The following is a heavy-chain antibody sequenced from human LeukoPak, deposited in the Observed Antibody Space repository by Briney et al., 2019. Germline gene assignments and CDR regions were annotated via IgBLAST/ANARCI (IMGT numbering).Heavy chain of an antibody. CDR3: ARDPAYGAIDY. J-gene: IGHJ4*02. CDR1: GFTFSHSW. CDR2: INPDGSYM. Sequence: GGSLRLSCAASGFTFSHSWMTWVRQAPGKGLEWVANINPDGSYMYCVESVRGRFIISRDNAKNSLYLQTSSLRAEDTAIYYCARDPAYGAIDYWGQGALVPVPS. D-gene: IGHD2-21*01. V-gene: IGHV3-7*03.